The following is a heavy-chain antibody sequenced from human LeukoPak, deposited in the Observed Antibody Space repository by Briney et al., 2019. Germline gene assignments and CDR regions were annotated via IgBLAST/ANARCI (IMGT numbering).Heavy chain of an antibody. CDR1: GFIFSDYN. J-gene: IGHJ4*02. V-gene: IGHV3-33*08. D-gene: IGHD3-10*01. CDR3: ARGGMVRGVASSLEEFDY. Sequence: AGGSLRLSCVVSGFIFSDYNMHWVRQAPGKGLEWVTIISYDGTKKYYADSVKGRFTISRDNAKNSLYLQMNSLRAEDTAVYYCARGGMVRGVASSLEEFDYWGQGTLVTVSS. CDR2: ISYDGTKK.